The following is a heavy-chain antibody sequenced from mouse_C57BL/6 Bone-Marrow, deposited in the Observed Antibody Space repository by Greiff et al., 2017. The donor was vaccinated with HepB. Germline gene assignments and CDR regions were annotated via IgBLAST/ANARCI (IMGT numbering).Heavy chain of an antibody. V-gene: IGHV1-4*01. D-gene: IGHD1-1*01. J-gene: IGHJ3*01. CDR2: INPSSGYT. Sequence: VQLQQSGAELARPGASVKMSCKASGYTFTSYTMHWVKQRPGQGLEWIGYINPSSGYTKYNQKFKDKATLTADKSSSTAYMQLSSLTSEDSAVYYCAREGYYYGSSSPWFAYLGQGTLVTVSA. CDR3: AREGYYYGSSSPWFAY. CDR1: GYTFTSYT.